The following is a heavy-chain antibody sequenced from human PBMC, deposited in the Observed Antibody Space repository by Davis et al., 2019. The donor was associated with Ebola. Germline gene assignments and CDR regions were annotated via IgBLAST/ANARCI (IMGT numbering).Heavy chain of an antibody. V-gene: IGHV4-59*08. Sequence: MPAGSLRLSCTVPGGSISSYYWSWIRQPPGKGLEWIGYIYYSGSTNYNPSLKSRVTISVDTSKSQFSLKLSSVTAADTAVYYCAGHELITFGGVIASAEYFQHWGQGTLVTVSS. CDR3: AGHELITFGGVIASAEYFQH. CDR1: GGSISSYY. CDR2: IYYSGST. D-gene: IGHD3-16*02. J-gene: IGHJ1*01.